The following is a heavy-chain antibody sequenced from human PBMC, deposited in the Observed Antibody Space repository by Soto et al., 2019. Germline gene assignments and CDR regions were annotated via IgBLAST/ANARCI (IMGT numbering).Heavy chain of an antibody. J-gene: IGHJ5*02. CDR2: IVVGSGNT. V-gene: IGHV1-58*02. D-gene: IGHD3-16*01. CDR1: GFTFTSSA. Sequence: QMQLVQSGPEVKKPGTSVRVSCKASGFTFTSSAMHWVRQARGQRLEWIGWIVVGSGNTNYAQKFQDRVTITRDMSTSTAYVELSSLRSEDTAVYYGAADRATPPYLPWHNGFDPWGQGTRVTVSS. CDR3: AADRATPPYLPWHNGFDP.